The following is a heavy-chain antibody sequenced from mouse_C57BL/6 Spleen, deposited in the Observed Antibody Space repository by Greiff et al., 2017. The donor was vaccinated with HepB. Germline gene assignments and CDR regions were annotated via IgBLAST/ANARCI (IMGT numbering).Heavy chain of an antibody. V-gene: IGHV3-6*01. CDR3: ARGSLDV. J-gene: IGHJ1*03. CDR1: GYSITSGYY. CDR2: ISYDGSN. Sequence: EVQLQESGPGLVKPSQSLSLTCSVTGYSITSGYYWNWIRQFPGNKLEWMGYISYDGSNNYNPSLKNRISITRDTSKNQFFLKLNSVTTEDTATYYCARGSLDVWGTGTTVTVSS.